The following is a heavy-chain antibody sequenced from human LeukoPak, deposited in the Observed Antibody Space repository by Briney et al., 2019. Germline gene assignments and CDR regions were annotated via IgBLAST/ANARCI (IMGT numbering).Heavy chain of an antibody. CDR3: ARAHNTYDFWSGYVSIDAFDI. CDR1: GGSISSGGYS. Sequence: SETLSLTCAVSGGSISSGGYSWRWIRQPPGKGLEWIGYIYHSGSTYYNPSLKSRVTISVDRSKNQFSLKLSSVTAADTAVYYCARAHNTYDFWSGYVSIDAFDIWGQGTMVTVSS. J-gene: IGHJ3*02. V-gene: IGHV4-30-2*01. CDR2: IYHSGST. D-gene: IGHD3-3*01.